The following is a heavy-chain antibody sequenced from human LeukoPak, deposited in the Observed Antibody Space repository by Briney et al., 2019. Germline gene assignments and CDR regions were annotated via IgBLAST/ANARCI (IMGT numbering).Heavy chain of an antibody. D-gene: IGHD2-15*01. CDR3: AKDRYCTSSSCPIDY. CDR2: ISSNSDDI. V-gene: IGHV3-9*01. J-gene: IGHJ4*02. Sequence: GGSLRLSCVGSGFNFDEYAMHWVRQPPGKGLEWASGISSNSDDIGYADSVKGRFTISRDSAKKSLYLQMNSLRAEDTALYYCAKDRYCTSSSCPIDYWGRGTLVTVSS. CDR1: GFNFDEYA.